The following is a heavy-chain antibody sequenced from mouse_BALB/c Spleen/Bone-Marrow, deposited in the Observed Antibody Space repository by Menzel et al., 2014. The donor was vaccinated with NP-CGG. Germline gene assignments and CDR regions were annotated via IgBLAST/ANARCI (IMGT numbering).Heavy chain of an antibody. Sequence: QVQLQQSGAELVKPGASVKLSCRASGYTFTNYYMYWVKQRPGQGLEWIGEINPSNGGPNFNEKFKSKATLTVDKSSSTAYMQLSSLTSEDSAVYYCTRLPHWGQGTSVTVSS. CDR1: GYTFTNYY. CDR2: INPSNGGP. CDR3: TRLPH. D-gene: IGHD5-1*01. V-gene: IGHV1S81*02. J-gene: IGHJ4*01.